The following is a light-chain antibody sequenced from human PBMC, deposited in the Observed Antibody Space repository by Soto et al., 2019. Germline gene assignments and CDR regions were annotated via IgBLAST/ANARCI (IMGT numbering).Light chain of an antibody. CDR3: QQYGSSPWT. J-gene: IGKJ1*01. V-gene: IGKV3-20*01. CDR2: DAS. Sequence: EIVLTQSPGTLSLSPGERATFSCRASQSVSSSYLAWYQQKPGQAPRLLMYDASRRATGIPDRFSGSGSGTGFTLTISRLEPEDFAVYYCQQYGSSPWTFGQGTKVDIK. CDR1: QSVSSSY.